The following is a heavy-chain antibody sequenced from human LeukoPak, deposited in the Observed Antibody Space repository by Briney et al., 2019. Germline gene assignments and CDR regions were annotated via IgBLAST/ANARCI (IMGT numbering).Heavy chain of an antibody. V-gene: IGHV4-59*08. J-gene: IGHJ4*02. CDR2: IYYSGST. CDR1: GGSISSYY. CDR3: ARRRYSSGWYFDY. D-gene: IGHD6-19*01. Sequence: SETLSLTCTVSGGSISSYYWSWIRQPPGKGLEWIGYIYYSGSTNYNPSLKSRVTISVDTSKNQFSLKLSSVTAADTAVYYCARRRYSSGWYFDYWGQGTLVTVSS.